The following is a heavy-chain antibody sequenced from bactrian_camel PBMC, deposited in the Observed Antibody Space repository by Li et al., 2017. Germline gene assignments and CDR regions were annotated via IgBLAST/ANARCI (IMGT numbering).Heavy chain of an antibody. CDR2: VSSGSTT. CDR3: VREEKEVVALMGFGY. Sequence: QLVESGGGLVQPGGSLRLSCAASGATFTFSSVWMRWVRQAPGKGLEWVSSVSSGSTTYYADSVKGRFTISRDNAKNTVYAQMNSLKPEDTAVYYCVREEKEVVALMGFGYWGQGTQVTVS. J-gene: IGHJ6*01. D-gene: IGHD2*01. CDR1: GATFTFSSVW. V-gene: IGHV3S25*01.